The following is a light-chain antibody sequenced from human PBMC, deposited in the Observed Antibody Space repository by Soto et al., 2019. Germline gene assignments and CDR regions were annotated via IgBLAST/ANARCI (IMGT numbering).Light chain of an antibody. CDR2: WAS. CDR3: QQYYITPRT. J-gene: IGKJ1*01. CDR1: QSVLYSSNNKNY. Sequence: DIVMTQSPDSLAVSLGERATINCKSSQSVLYSSNNKNYLAWYQQKPGQPPKLLIYWASTRESGVPERFSGGGSGTDFTLTISSLQAEDVAVYYCQQYYITPRTFGQGTKVEIK. V-gene: IGKV4-1*01.